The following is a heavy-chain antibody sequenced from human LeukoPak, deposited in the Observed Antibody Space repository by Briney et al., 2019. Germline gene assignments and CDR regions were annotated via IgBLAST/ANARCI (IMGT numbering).Heavy chain of an antibody. CDR2: INPNTGGT. V-gene: IGHV1-2*02. CDR1: GYTFTAYY. Sequence: GASVKVSCKASGYTFTAYYIHWVRQAPGQGLECMGWINPNTGGTNYAQKFQGTFTMTRDTSISTAYMELSRLTSDDTAVYYCARKSGDDYFDYWGQGTLVTVSS. J-gene: IGHJ4*02. D-gene: IGHD1-26*01. CDR3: ARKSGDDYFDY.